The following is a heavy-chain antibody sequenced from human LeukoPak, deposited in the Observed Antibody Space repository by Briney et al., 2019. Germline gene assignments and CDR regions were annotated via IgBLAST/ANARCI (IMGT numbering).Heavy chain of an antibody. D-gene: IGHD2/OR15-2a*01. V-gene: IGHV3-21*01. J-gene: IGHJ4*02. CDR2: ISTSGTYT. CDR1: GFTFSDCS. CDR3: ARDRGTFY. Sequence: GGSLRLSCAASGFTFSDCSMNWVRQAPGKGLEWASSISTSGTYTYYGDSVKGRFTISRDNAKNSLYLQMNSLRAEDTAVYYCARDRGTFYWGQGTLVTVSS.